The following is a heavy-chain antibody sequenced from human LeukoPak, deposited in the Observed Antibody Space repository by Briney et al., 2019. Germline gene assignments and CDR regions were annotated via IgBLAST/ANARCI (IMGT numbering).Heavy chain of an antibody. Sequence: SETLSLTCTVSGGSISSHYWSWIRQPPGKGLEWIGYIYYTGSTNSNPSLKSRVTVSVDTSMNQFSLKLSSMTAADTAVYYCARLDRSGYEMGGTWFDPWGQGTLVTVSS. CDR3: ARLDRSGYEMGGTWFDP. J-gene: IGHJ5*02. CDR1: GGSISSHY. CDR2: IYYTGST. D-gene: IGHD3-22*01. V-gene: IGHV4-59*08.